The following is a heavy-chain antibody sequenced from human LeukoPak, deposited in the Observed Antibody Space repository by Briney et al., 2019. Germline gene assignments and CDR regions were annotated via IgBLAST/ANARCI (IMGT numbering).Heavy chain of an antibody. CDR3: ARGGAWFGELFFDY. V-gene: IGHV4-30-4*01. D-gene: IGHD3-10*01. CDR2: IYYSGST. J-gene: IGHJ4*02. CDR1: GGSISSGDYY. Sequence: SETLSLTCTVSGGSISSGDYYWSWIRQPPGKGLEWVGYIYYSGSTYYNPSLKSRVTISVDTSKNQFSLKLSSVTAADTAVYYCARGGAWFGELFFDYWGQGTLVTVSS.